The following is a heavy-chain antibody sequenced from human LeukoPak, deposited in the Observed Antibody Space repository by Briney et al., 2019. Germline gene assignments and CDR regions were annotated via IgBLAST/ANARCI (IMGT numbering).Heavy chain of an antibody. J-gene: IGHJ4*02. Sequence: PGGSLRPSCVASGLTLSSYSMKWVRRPPGKGRGWVSYIHSNGRTTHYADSLKGRFTISRDDAKNSLYLQMNSLRAEDTAVYHCVRDPNALDYWGQGVLVTVSA. CDR1: GLTLSSYS. D-gene: IGHD2-2*01. CDR2: IHSNGRTT. V-gene: IGHV3-48*01. CDR3: VRDPNALDY.